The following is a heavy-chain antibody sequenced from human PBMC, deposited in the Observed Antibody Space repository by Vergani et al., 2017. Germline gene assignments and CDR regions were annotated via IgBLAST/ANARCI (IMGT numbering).Heavy chain of an antibody. CDR2: IWDDGSNK. V-gene: IGHV3-33*01. CDR1: GFTFSSHG. D-gene: IGHD1-1*01. J-gene: IGHJ5*01. Sequence: QVQLVESEGGVVQPGRSLTLSCVASGFTFSSHGMHWVRQAPGKGLEWVAVIWDDGSNKYYGDSVKGRFTISRDNSKNTLYLQMNSLRVEDTAVYYCARGGNEKRLDSWGQGTLVTVSS. CDR3: ARGGNEKRLDS.